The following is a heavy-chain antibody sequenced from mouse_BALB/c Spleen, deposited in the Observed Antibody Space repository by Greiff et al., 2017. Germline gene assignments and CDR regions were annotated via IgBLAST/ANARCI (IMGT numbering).Heavy chain of an antibody. D-gene: IGHD2-10*02. Sequence: DVKLVESGPELVKPGASVKISCKASGYSFTGYFMNWVMQSHGKSLEWIGRINPYNGDTFYNQKFKGKATLTVDKSSSTAHMELRSLASEDSAVYYCARRKYLDYWGQGTTLTVSS. V-gene: IGHV1-20*02. CDR1: GYSFTGYF. CDR2: INPYNGDT. J-gene: IGHJ2*01. CDR3: ARRKYLDY.